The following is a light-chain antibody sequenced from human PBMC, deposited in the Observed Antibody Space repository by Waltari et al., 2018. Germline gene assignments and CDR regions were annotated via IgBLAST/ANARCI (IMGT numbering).Light chain of an antibody. V-gene: IGKV4-1*01. CDR2: WAS. J-gene: IGKJ2*01. CDR1: QSVLYSSNNKNY. CDR3: QQYYSTPT. Sequence: DIVMTQSPDSLAVSLGGRATINCKSSQSVLYSSNNKNYLAWYQQKQGPTPKLLIYWASTRASGVPDRFSGSVSQTDFTLTVSSLQAEDVAVYYCQQYYSTPTFGQGTKLEIK.